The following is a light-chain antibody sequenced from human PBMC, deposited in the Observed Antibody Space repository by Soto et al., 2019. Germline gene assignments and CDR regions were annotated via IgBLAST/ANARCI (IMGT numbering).Light chain of an antibody. CDR2: DTS. J-gene: IGKJ4*01. V-gene: IGKV3D-15*01. Sequence: EIVLTQSPATLSVSPGERVTLSCRASQSVSNKLAWYQQKPDQAPRLLISDTSTRATGIPARFSGSGSGTEFTLTVSSLQSEDFALYFCHQYDHWPLTFGGGTKVDMK. CDR1: QSVSNK. CDR3: HQYDHWPLT.